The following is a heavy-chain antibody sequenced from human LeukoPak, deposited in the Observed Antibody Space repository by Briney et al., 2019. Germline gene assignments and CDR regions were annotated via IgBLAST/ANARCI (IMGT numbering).Heavy chain of an antibody. CDR3: ARDYYGSGSANWFDP. D-gene: IGHD3-10*01. J-gene: IGHJ5*02. CDR2: IYSSGST. CDR1: GGSISSGSYY. V-gene: IGHV4-61*02. Sequence: SETLSLTCTVPGGSISSGSYYWSWIRQPAGKGLEWIGRIYSSGSTNYNPSLKSRVTISLDTSKNQFSLKLSSVTAADTAVYYCARDYYGSGSANWFDPWGQGTLVTVSS.